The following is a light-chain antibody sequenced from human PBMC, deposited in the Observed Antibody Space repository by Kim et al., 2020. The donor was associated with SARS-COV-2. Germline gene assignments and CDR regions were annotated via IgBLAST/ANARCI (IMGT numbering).Light chain of an antibody. CDR3: QQYVEWPLT. CDR1: QSISTK. CDR2: AAS. V-gene: IGKV3-15*01. J-gene: IGKJ4*01. Sequence: EIVMTQYPGTLSVSPGERATLSCSASQSISTKLAWYQQKPGQAPRLLIYAASTRATGIPARVSGSGSGTEFTLSISSLQSEDFALYYCQQYVEWPLTFGGGTKVDIK.